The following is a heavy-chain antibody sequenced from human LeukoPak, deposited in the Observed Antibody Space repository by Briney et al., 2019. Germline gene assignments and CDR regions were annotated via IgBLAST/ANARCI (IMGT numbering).Heavy chain of an antibody. D-gene: IGHD3-10*02. V-gene: IGHV3-23*01. CDR1: GFTFTTYG. CDR3: AELGITMIGGV. CDR2: IGGSGTRT. J-gene: IGHJ6*04. Sequence: GGSLRLTCSVSGFTFTTYGMNWVRQAPGKGLEWVSGIGGSGTRTYYADSVKGRFTISRDNSKNTLYLQMNSLRAEDTAVYYCAELGITMIGGVWGKGTTVTISS.